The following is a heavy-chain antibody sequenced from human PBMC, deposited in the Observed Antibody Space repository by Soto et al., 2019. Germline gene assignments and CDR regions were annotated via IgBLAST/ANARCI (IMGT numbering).Heavy chain of an antibody. CDR3: AKNRYYYGSGSYYNRYYFDY. Sequence: EVQLLESGGGLVQPGGSLRLSCAASGFTFSSYAMSWVRQAPGKGLEWVSAISGSGGSTYYADSVKGRFTISRDNSKNTLYLQMNSLRAEDTAVYYCAKNRYYYGSGSYYNRYYFDYWGQGTLVTVSS. J-gene: IGHJ4*02. CDR2: ISGSGGST. CDR1: GFTFSSYA. D-gene: IGHD3-10*01. V-gene: IGHV3-23*01.